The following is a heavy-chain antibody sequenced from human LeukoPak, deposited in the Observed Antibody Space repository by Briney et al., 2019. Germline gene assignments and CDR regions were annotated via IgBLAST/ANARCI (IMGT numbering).Heavy chain of an antibody. CDR1: GFTFSGYG. D-gene: IGHD5-18*01. CDR2: IRSDGSKE. V-gene: IGHV3-30*02. CDR3: AKGYGYYFDY. J-gene: IGHJ4*02. Sequence: GGSLRLSCAASGFTFSGYGIHWVRQAPGKGLEWVAFIRSDGSKEFYADSVKGRFTISRDNSKNTLYLQVNSLRVEDTAVYCCAKGYGYYFDYWGQGTLVIVSS.